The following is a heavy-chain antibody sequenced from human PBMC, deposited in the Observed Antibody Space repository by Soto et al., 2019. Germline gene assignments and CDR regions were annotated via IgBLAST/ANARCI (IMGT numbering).Heavy chain of an antibody. Sequence: QVQLVQSGAEVKKPGASVKVSCKASGYTFTSYGISWVRQAPGQGLEWMGWISAYNGNTNYAQKLQGRVTMTTDTSTSTAYMELRSLRSDDTAVYYCARDRPLYDYVWGSYRPPFDYLGQGTLVTVSS. V-gene: IGHV1-18*01. CDR2: ISAYNGNT. D-gene: IGHD3-16*02. CDR1: GYTFTSYG. J-gene: IGHJ4*02. CDR3: ARDRPLYDYVWGSYRPPFDY.